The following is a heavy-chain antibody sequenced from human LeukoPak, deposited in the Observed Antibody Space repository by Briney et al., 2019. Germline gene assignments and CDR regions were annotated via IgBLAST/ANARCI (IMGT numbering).Heavy chain of an antibody. CDR3: TRDLIVADY. CDR1: GFSIISYE. V-gene: IGHV3-48*03. CDR2: ISSSGSAI. D-gene: IGHD3-22*01. Sequence: PGGSLRLSCAASGFSIISYEMNWVRQAPGKGLQWVSYISSSGSAIYHADSVKGRFTISRDNAKNSLYLQMNRLRAEDTGVYYCTRDLIVADYWGQGTLVTVSS. J-gene: IGHJ4*02.